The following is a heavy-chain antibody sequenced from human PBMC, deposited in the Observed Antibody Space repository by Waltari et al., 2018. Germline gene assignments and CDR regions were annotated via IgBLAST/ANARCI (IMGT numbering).Heavy chain of an antibody. CDR3: ARDMSHARPDY. J-gene: IGHJ4*02. V-gene: IGHV4-39*07. CDR1: GGTVSTSSYY. CDR2: IYYSGST. Sequence: QLQLQESGPGLVKPSETLSLTCTVSGGTVSTSSYYWGWIRQPPGKGLEWIGSIYYSGSTYYSPSLKSLVTVSIDTSKIQFSLKLSSVTAADTAVYYCARDMSHARPDYWGQGTLVTVSS. D-gene: IGHD3-16*01.